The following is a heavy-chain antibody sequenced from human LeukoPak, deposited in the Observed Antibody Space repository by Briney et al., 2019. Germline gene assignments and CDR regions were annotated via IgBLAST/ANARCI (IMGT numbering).Heavy chain of an antibody. CDR3: ARPRIVVVPAAPGDY. Sequence: ASVKVSCKASGYTFTSYYMHWARQAPGQGLEWMGIINPSGGSTSYAQKFQGRVTMTRDTSTSTVYMELSSLRSEDTAVYYCARPRIVVVPAAPGDYWGQGTLVTVSS. J-gene: IGHJ4*02. D-gene: IGHD2-2*01. CDR2: INPSGGST. V-gene: IGHV1-46*01. CDR1: GYTFTSYY.